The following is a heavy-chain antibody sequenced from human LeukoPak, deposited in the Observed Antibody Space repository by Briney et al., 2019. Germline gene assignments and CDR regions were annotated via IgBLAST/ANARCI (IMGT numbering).Heavy chain of an antibody. CDR3: SREWGNGNDLRPDS. CDR1: GFTFREFA. D-gene: IGHD1-1*01. CDR2: IRSSIYGGTP. Sequence: GGSLRLSCTSSGFTFREFAWGGFGQAPGKGREGIGFIRSSIYGGTPKAAASVKGRFIFSRDDSKGVAYLRMNSLKTDDTAVYYCSREWGNGNDLRPDSWGQGTLVTVSS. V-gene: IGHV3-49*03. J-gene: IGHJ4*02.